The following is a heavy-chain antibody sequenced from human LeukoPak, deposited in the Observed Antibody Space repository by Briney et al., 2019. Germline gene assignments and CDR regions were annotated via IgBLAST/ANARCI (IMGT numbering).Heavy chain of an antibody. J-gene: IGHJ3*02. CDR2: INHSGST. D-gene: IGHD1-14*01. CDR3: ARDHVRFIRRRNNVFDI. CDR1: GGSFSDYY. V-gene: IGHV4-34*01. Sequence: PSETLSLTCAVYGGSFSDYYWSWICQPPGKGLEWIGEINHSGSTNYNPSLKSRVTISVDTSKNQFSLKLSSVTAADTAVYYCARDHVRFIRRRNNVFDIWGQGTMVTVSS.